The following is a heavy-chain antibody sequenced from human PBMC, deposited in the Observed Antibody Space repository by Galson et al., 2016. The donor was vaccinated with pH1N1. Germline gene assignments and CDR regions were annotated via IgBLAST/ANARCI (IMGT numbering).Heavy chain of an antibody. D-gene: IGHD3-22*01. CDR2: FHTSGST. J-gene: IGHJ4*02. V-gene: IGHV4-61*02. CDR1: GVSVNSPTYY. Sequence: TLSLTCTVSGVSVNSPTYYWSWIRQPAGKGLEWIGRFHTSGSTNYKPSLSSRVTISLDASTNQFSLKLTSVTAADTAVYYCAREADSSDSTGYYYKTFDYWGQGILVTVSS. CDR3: AREADSSDSTGYYYKTFDY.